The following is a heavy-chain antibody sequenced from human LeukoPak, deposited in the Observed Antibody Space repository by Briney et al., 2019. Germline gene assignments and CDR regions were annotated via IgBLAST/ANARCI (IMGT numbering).Heavy chain of an antibody. Sequence: PSETLSLTCTVSGGSISSYYWSWIRQPAGKGLEWIGRIYTSGSTNYNPSLKSRVTISVDTSKNQFSLKLSSVTAADTAVYYCAREEPDYYDSSGYTHGAFGYWGQGTLVTVSS. J-gene: IGHJ4*02. CDR3: AREEPDYYDSSGYTHGAFGY. CDR2: IYTSGST. CDR1: GGSISSYY. D-gene: IGHD3-22*01. V-gene: IGHV4-4*07.